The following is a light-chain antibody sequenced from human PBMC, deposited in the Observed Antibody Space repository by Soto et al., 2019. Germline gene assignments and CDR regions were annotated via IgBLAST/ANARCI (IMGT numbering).Light chain of an antibody. V-gene: IGKV4-1*01. CDR3: QQYYSTPWT. CDR2: WAS. Sequence: DIVMNQSLDSLAVSLGERATINCTSSQNVLYSSNKNYLAWFQQKPGQPPKLLIYWASTRESGVPDRFSGSGSGTDFTLTISSLQAEDVAVYYCQQYYSTPWTFGQGTKVEIK. J-gene: IGKJ1*01. CDR1: QNVLYSSNKNY.